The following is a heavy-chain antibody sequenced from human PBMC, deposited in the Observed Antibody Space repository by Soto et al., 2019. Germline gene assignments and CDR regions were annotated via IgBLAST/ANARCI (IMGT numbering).Heavy chain of an antibody. CDR2: IYYSGSA. CDR1: GGSISSGDYY. J-gene: IGHJ4*02. CDR3: ARAKTLIVGVTAIPDYFDY. V-gene: IGHV4-30-4*01. D-gene: IGHD2-21*02. Sequence: SETLSLTCTVSGGSISSGDYYWSWIRQPPGKGLEWIGNIYYSGSAYYSPSLRSRLSISLDTSKNQFSLKVISVTAADTAVYYCARAKTLIVGVTAIPDYFDYWGQGTLVTVSS.